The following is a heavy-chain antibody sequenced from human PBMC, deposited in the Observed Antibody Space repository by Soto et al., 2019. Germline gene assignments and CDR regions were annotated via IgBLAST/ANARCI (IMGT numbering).Heavy chain of an antibody. Sequence: ASVKVSCKASGYTFTSYGISWVRQAPGQGLEWMGWISGYNGNTNYAQKFQGRVTMTIDTFTSTVYMELRTLRSDDTAVYYCARDQEYCISTSCYYWFDPWGQRTLVTVSS. J-gene: IGHJ5*02. CDR2: ISGYNGNT. CDR1: GYTFTSYG. CDR3: ARDQEYCISTSCYYWFDP. V-gene: IGHV1-18*04. D-gene: IGHD2-2*01.